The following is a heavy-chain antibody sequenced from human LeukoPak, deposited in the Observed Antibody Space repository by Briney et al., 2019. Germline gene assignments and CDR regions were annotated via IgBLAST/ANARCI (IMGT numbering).Heavy chain of an antibody. D-gene: IGHD6-19*01. CDR1: GGSISSYY. CDR2: IYYSGTT. V-gene: IGHV4-59*01. CDR3: ARDSAWFIY. Sequence: SETLSLTCTVSGGSISSYYWSWIRQPPGKGLEWIGHIYYSGTTNYNPSLRSRVTISVDTSKNQFSLNLSSVTAADTAVYYCARDSAWFIYWGQGIPVTVSS. J-gene: IGHJ4*02.